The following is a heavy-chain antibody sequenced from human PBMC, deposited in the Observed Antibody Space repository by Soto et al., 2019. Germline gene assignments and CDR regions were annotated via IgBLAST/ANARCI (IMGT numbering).Heavy chain of an antibody. V-gene: IGHV1-69*13. Sequence: GASVKVSCKASGGTFSNYAISWVRQAPGQGLEWMGGIIPFFGTPNYAQKFQGRVTITADESTSTAYMEVSSLRSEDTAVFYCARDTRGITLVRGVIPYYNYHMDVWGQGTTVTVSS. CDR3: ARDTRGITLVRGVIPYYNYHMDV. CDR1: GGTFSNYA. J-gene: IGHJ6*02. D-gene: IGHD3-10*01. CDR2: IIPFFGTP.